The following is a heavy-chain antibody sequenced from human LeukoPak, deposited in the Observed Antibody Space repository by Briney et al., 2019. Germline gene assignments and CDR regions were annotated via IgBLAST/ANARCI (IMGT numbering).Heavy chain of an antibody. D-gene: IGHD3-9*01. CDR3: ARHAGIRYFDWFFDY. Sequence: PSETLSLTCTVSGGSISSSSYYWGWIRQPPGKGLEWIGSIYYSGSTYYNPSLKSRVTISVDTSKNQFSLKLSSVTAADTAVYYCARHAGIRYFDWFFDYWGQGTLVTVSS. V-gene: IGHV4-39*01. J-gene: IGHJ4*02. CDR2: IYYSGST. CDR1: GGSISSSSYY.